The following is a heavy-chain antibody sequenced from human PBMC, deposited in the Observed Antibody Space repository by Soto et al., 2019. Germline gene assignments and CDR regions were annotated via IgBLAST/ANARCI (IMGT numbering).Heavy chain of an antibody. D-gene: IGHD3-3*01. Sequence: ASVKVSCKASGYSCSTYDVSWLRQAPGQGPEWMGRISPKNGNTNYAQNFQDRVTMTADTSSSTAYMELRGLRSDDTAKYYCATSYDSGFDPWGQGTLVTVSS. CDR3: ATSYDSGFDP. CDR2: ISPKNGNT. J-gene: IGHJ5*02. V-gene: IGHV1-18*04. CDR1: GYSCSTYD.